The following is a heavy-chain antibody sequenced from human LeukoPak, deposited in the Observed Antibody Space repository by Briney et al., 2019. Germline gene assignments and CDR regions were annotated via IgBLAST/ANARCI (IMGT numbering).Heavy chain of an antibody. CDR3: VKDRTSGGYYYMDV. J-gene: IGHJ6*03. V-gene: IGHV3-9*01. Sequence: HPGRSLRLSCAASGFTFGDYAMHWVRQVPGKGLEWVAGIDWNNGDKGYADSVKGRFTISRDNAKNSLSLQMISLRVEDTAFYFCVKDRTSGGYYYMDVWGKGTTVTVS. CDR2: IDWNNGDK. D-gene: IGHD2-15*01. CDR1: GFTFGDYA.